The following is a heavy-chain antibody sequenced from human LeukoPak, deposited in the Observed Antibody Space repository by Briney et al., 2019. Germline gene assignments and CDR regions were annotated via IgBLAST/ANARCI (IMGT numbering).Heavy chain of an antibody. CDR2: INHSGST. J-gene: IGHJ6*02. CDR3: ARGRLFDYYYYYGMDV. Sequence: PSETLSLTCAVYGGSFSGYYWSWIRQPPGKGLEWIGEINHSGSTNYNPSLKSRVTISVDTSKNQFSLKLSSVTAADTAVYYCARGRLFDYYYYYGMDVWGQGTTVTVSS. D-gene: IGHD2-21*01. V-gene: IGHV4-34*01. CDR1: GGSFSGYY.